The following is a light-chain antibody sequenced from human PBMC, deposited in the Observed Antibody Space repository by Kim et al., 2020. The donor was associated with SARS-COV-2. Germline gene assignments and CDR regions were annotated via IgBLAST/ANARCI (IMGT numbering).Light chain of an antibody. CDR2: GKN. V-gene: IGLV3-19*01. CDR3: NSRDSSGNHLA. CDR1: SLRSYY. J-gene: IGLJ3*02. Sequence: SSELTQDPAVSVALGQTVRITCQGDSLRSYYASWYQHKPGQAPVLVIYGKNNRPSGIPDRFSGSSSGNTASLTITGAQAEDEADYYCNSRDSSGNHLAFG.